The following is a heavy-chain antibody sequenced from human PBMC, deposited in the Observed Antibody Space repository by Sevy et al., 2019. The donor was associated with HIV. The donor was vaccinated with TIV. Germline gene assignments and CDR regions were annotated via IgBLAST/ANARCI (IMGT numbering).Heavy chain of an antibody. V-gene: IGHV3-23*01. CDR2: ISGFGDKT. CDR1: GVTFSDYA. Sequence: VGSLRLSCAVSGVTFSDYAMSWVRQAPGKGLEWVSFISGFGDKTYYADSVRGRFTISRDNSKNTLHLQMNSLRAEDTAVYYCAKAGGINWFYYYYGMDVWGQGTTVTVSS. CDR3: AKAGGINWFYYYYGMDV. D-gene: IGHD1-1*01. J-gene: IGHJ6*02.